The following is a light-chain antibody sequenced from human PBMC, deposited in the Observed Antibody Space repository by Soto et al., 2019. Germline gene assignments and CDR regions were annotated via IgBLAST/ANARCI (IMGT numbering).Light chain of an antibody. CDR2: SND. V-gene: IGLV1-44*01. J-gene: IGLJ2*01. Sequence: QSVLTQPPSASGTPGQRVTISCSGSSSNIESNTVNWYQQLPGTAPKLLIYSNDQRPSGVPDRFSGSKSGTSASLAISGLQSEDEADYYCAVWDDSLKGVFGGGTKLTVL. CDR1: SSNIESNT. CDR3: AVWDDSLKGV.